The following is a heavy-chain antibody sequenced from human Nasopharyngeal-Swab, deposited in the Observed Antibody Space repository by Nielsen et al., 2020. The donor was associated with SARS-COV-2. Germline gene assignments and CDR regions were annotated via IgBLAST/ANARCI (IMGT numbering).Heavy chain of an antibody. CDR2: IRYDGSNK. CDR3: AKDNRYSSSWYYYMDV. J-gene: IGHJ6*03. CDR1: GFTFSSYG. V-gene: IGHV3-30*02. Sequence: GGSLRPSCATFGFTFSSYGMHWVRQAPGKGLEWVAFIRYDGSNKYYADSVKGRFTISRDNSKNTLYLQMNSLRAEDTAVYYCAKDNRYSSSWYYYMDVWGKGTTVTVSS. D-gene: IGHD6-13*01.